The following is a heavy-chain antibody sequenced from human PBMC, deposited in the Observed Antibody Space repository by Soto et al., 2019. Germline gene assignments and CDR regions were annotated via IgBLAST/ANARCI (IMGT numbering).Heavy chain of an antibody. CDR1: GYSFTNNW. V-gene: IGHV5-51*01. CDR2: IYPGDSDT. J-gene: IGHJ4*02. D-gene: IGHD1-26*01. CDR3: ARYSGSYWHYFDS. Sequence: GESLKISCKGFGYSFTNNWIGWVRQMPGEGLEWMGTIYPGDSDTRYSPSFQGLVTISADKSISTAYLQWSSLKASDAAIFYCARYSGSYWHYFDSWGQGTLVTVSS.